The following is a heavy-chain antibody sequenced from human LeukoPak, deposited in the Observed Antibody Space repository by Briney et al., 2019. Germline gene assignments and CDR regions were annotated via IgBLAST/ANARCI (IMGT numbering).Heavy chain of an antibody. CDR2: IYPGDSDT. CDR1: GYRFTSYW. J-gene: IGHJ4*02. CDR3: ARFVGACSGGSCYSDY. Sequence: GESPKISCKASGYRFTSYWIGWVRQMPGKGLEWMGIIYPGDSDTRYSPSFQGQVTISADKSINTAYLQWNSLKASDTARYYCARFVGACSGGSCYSDYWGQGTLVTVSS. D-gene: IGHD2-15*01. V-gene: IGHV5-51*01.